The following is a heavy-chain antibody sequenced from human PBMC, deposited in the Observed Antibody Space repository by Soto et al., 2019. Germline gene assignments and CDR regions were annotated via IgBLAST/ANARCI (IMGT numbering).Heavy chain of an antibody. Sequence: SETLSLTCTVSGGSISSYYWSWIRQPPGKGLEWIGYIYYSGSTNYNPSLKSRVTISVDTSKNQFSLKLSSVTAADTAVYYCARGLGYSSSSAYYYYGMDVWGQGTTVTVSS. CDR3: ARGLGYSSSSAYYYYGMDV. CDR2: IYYSGST. V-gene: IGHV4-59*01. D-gene: IGHD6-6*01. J-gene: IGHJ6*02. CDR1: GGSISSYY.